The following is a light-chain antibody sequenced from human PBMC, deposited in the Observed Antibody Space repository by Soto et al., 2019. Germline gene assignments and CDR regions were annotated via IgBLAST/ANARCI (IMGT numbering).Light chain of an antibody. V-gene: IGKV3-15*01. CDR2: GAS. J-gene: IGKJ3*01. CDR1: QSVRNN. Sequence: EIVMTQSPATLSVFPGERATLSCRASQSVRNNLAWYQQKPGQAPRLLIFGASSRATGFPARFSASGSGTEFTLTISSLQSEDFAVYYCQQYDNWPPSTFGPGTKVEIK. CDR3: QQYDNWPPST.